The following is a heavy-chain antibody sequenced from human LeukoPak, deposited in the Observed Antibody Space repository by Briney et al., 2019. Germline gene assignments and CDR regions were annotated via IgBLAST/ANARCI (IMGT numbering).Heavy chain of an antibody. Sequence: GGSLRLSCAASGFTFRSYSMNWVRQAPGKGLEWVSYFSSSSSTIYYADSVKGRFTISRDNANNSLYLQMNSLRVEDTAVYYCARGGTTWAKIDYWGQGTLVTVSS. CDR2: FSSSSSTI. D-gene: IGHD1-7*01. V-gene: IGHV3-48*04. CDR1: GFTFRSYS. CDR3: ARGGTTWAKIDY. J-gene: IGHJ4*02.